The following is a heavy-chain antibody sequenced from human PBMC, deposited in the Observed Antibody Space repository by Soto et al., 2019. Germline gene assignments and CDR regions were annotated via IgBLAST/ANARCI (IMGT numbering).Heavy chain of an antibody. J-gene: IGHJ3*02. CDR3: TRGGGLGIAARPRFDAFDI. D-gene: IGHD6-6*01. CDR2: IRSKAYGGTT. CDR1: GFTFGDYA. Sequence: GGSLRLSCTASGFTFGDYAMRWFRQAPGKGLEWVGFIRSKAYGGTTKYAASVKGRFTISRDDSKSIAYLQMNSLKTEDTAVYYCTRGGGLGIAARPRFDAFDIWGQGTMVTVSS. V-gene: IGHV3-49*03.